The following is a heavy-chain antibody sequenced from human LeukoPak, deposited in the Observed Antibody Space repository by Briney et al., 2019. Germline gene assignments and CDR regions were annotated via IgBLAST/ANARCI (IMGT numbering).Heavy chain of an antibody. CDR2: IYYSGST. Sequence: SETLSLTCTVSGGSISSSSYYWGWIRQPPGKGLEWIGSIYYSGSTYYNPSLKSRVTIFVDTSKNQFSLKLSSVTAADTAVYYCARHVGRTMVRGVITDPWGQGTLVTVSS. J-gene: IGHJ5*02. D-gene: IGHD3-10*01. CDR1: GGSISSSSYY. V-gene: IGHV4-39*01. CDR3: ARHVGRTMVRGVITDP.